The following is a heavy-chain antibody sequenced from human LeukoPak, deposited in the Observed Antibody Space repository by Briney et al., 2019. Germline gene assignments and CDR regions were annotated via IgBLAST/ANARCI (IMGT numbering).Heavy chain of an antibody. CDR1: GGSISKTNW. D-gene: IGHD5-12*01. V-gene: IGHV4-4*02. Sequence: SGTLSLTCAVSGGSISKTNWWSWVRQSPGTGLEWIGEIWHSGYTNYNPSLKSRVTISVDTSKNQFSLRLTSVTAADTAVYYCARVSGYDWESFYDYWGQGILVTVSS. J-gene: IGHJ4*02. CDR3: ARVSGYDWESFYDY. CDR2: IWHSGYT.